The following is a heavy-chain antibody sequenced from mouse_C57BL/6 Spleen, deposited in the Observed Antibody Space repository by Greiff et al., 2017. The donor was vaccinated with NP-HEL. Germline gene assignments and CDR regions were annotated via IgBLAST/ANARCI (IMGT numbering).Heavy chain of an antibody. J-gene: IGHJ4*01. Sequence: QVQLQQPGAELVMPGASVKLSCKASGYTFSSYWMHWVKQRPGQGLEWIGEIDPSDSYTNYNQKFKGKSTLTVDKSSSTAYMQLSSLTSEDSAVYYCARWLPGNYAMDYWGQGTSVTVSS. CDR1: GYTFSSYW. CDR3: ARWLPGNYAMDY. D-gene: IGHD2-2*01. V-gene: IGHV1-69*01. CDR2: IDPSDSYT.